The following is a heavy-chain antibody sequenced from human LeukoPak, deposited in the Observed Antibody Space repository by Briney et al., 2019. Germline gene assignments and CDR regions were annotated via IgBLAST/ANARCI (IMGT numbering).Heavy chain of an antibody. D-gene: IGHD4-11*01. CDR2: VYQSGIT. CDR3: ARRYSNSYFDY. Sequence: SSETLSLTCAVSGYSISSGYYWGWIRQPPGKGLEWIGNVYQSGITYYNASLKSRVTISVDTSKNQFSLKLNSVTAADTAVYYCARRYSNSYFDYWGQGTLVTVSS. V-gene: IGHV4-38-2*01. J-gene: IGHJ4*02. CDR1: GYSISSGYY.